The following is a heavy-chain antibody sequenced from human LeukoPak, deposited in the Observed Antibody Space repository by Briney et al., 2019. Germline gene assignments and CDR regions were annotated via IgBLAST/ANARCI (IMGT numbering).Heavy chain of an antibody. Sequence: SETLSLTCTVSGVSISSGDYYWSWIRRPPGKGLEWIAYMYYSGSTYYNPSLKSRVTMSADTSKNQLSLKLSSVTAADTAVYYCARPYYYDSRIDPWGQGILVTVSS. CDR3: ARPYYYDSRIDP. V-gene: IGHV4-30-4*01. CDR1: GVSISSGDYY. CDR2: MYYSGST. D-gene: IGHD3-22*01. J-gene: IGHJ5*02.